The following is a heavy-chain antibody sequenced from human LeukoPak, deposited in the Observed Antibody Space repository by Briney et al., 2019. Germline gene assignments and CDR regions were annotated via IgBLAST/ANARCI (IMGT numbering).Heavy chain of an antibody. Sequence: GSLRLSCEASGFTFSTYAMHWVRQAPGKGLQYVSSISSDGGSTYYASSVKGRFTISRDNSKNTLYLQMGSVREEDMAVYYCARTEQWLATGGWYWFDPWGQGTLVTVSS. CDR2: ISSDGGST. V-gene: IGHV3-64*01. J-gene: IGHJ5*02. CDR3: ARTEQWLATGGWYWFDP. CDR1: GFTFSTYA. D-gene: IGHD6-19*01.